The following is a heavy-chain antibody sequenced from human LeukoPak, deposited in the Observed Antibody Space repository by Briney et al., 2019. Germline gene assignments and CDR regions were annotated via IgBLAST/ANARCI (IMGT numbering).Heavy chain of an antibody. Sequence: ASVKVSCKASGYTFTSYGISWVRQAPGQGLEWMGWISAYNGNTNYAQKLQGRVTMTTDTSTSTAYMELRSVRSDDTAVCYCARDIVGATIGDAFDIWGQGTMVTVSS. J-gene: IGHJ3*02. D-gene: IGHD1-26*01. CDR1: GYTFTSYG. CDR2: ISAYNGNT. CDR3: ARDIVGATIGDAFDI. V-gene: IGHV1-18*01.